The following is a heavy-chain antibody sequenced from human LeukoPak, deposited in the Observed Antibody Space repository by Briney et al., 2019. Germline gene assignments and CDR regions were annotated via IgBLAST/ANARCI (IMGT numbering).Heavy chain of an antibody. V-gene: IGHV1-69*04. J-gene: IGHJ4*02. Sequence: ASVKVSCKASGGTFSSYAIGWVRQAPGQGLEWMGRIIPILGIANYAQKFQGRVTITADKSTSTAYMELSSLRSEDTAVYYCARWSSSTDFDYWGQGTLVTISS. CDR2: IIPILGIA. CDR1: GGTFSSYA. D-gene: IGHD6-13*01. CDR3: ARWSSSTDFDY.